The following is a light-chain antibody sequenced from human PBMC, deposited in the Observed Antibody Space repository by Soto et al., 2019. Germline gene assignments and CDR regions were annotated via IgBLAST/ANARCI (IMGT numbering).Light chain of an antibody. J-gene: IGLJ1*01. CDR3: SSYTNINTRACV. Sequence: QSVLTQPASVSGSPGQSITISCTGTSSDLGSYNRVSWYQQHPGKAPKLIIYEVTDRPSGVSNRFSGSKSGNTASLTISGLQAEDEAEYYCSSYTNINTRACVFGTGTKLTVL. CDR2: EVT. V-gene: IGLV2-14*02. CDR1: SSDLGSYNR.